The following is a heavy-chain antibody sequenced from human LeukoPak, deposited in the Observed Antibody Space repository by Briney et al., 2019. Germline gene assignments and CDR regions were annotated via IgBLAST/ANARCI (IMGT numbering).Heavy chain of an antibody. CDR3: AKGRGYNYGYIFGYFDY. V-gene: IGHV3-9*01. CDR2: ISWNSGSI. D-gene: IGHD5-18*01. CDR1: GFTFADYA. Sequence: SLRLSCAASGFTFADYAMHWVRQTPGKGLEWVSGISWNSGSIDYADSVKGRFTISRDNAKNSLYLQMNSLRAEDTALYYCAKGRGYNYGYIFGYFDYWGQGTLVTVSS. J-gene: IGHJ4*02.